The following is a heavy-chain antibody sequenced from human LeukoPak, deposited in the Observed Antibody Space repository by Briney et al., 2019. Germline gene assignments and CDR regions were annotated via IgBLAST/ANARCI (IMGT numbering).Heavy chain of an antibody. CDR2: IKQDGSEK. CDR3: AKASYYYGSGSYPHKAFDY. CDR1: GFTFSSYW. Sequence: GGSLRLSCAASGFTFSSYWMSWVRQAPGKGLEWVANIKQDGSEKYYVDSVKGRFTISRDNAKNSLYLQMNSLRAEDTAVYYCAKASYYYGSGSYPHKAFDYWGQGTLVTVSS. J-gene: IGHJ4*02. D-gene: IGHD3-10*01. V-gene: IGHV3-7*03.